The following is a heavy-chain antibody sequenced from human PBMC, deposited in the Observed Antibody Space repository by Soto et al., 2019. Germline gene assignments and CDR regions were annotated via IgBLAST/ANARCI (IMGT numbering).Heavy chain of an antibody. V-gene: IGHV2-5*01. CDR3: APRRGYSYRSPFAY. CDR2: IYWNDDK. CDR1: GFSLSTSGVG. D-gene: IGHD5-18*01. Sequence: SGPTLVNPTQTLTLSCTFCGFSLSTSGVGVGWIRQPPGKALEWLALIYWNDDKRYSPSLKSRLTITKDTSKNQVVLTMTNKDPVDTATYYCAPRRGYSYRSPFAYRGQGTLVTVSS. J-gene: IGHJ4*02.